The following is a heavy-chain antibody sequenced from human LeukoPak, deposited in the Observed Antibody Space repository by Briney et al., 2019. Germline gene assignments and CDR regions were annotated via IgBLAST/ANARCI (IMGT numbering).Heavy chain of an antibody. CDR1: GFAFSSYE. CDR2: ISSSGGST. J-gene: IGHJ4*02. D-gene: IGHD4-11*01. CDR3: AKYRVSVIKDFDY. V-gene: IGHV3-23*01. Sequence: GGSLRLSCAASGFAFSSYEMNWVRQAPGKGLEWVSYISSSGGSTYYADSVKGRFTISRDNSKSTLFLQMNSLRADDTAVYYCAKYRVSVIKDFDYWGQGTLVTVSS.